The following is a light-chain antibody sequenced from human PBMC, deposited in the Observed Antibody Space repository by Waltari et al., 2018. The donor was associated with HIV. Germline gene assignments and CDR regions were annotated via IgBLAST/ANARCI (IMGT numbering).Light chain of an antibody. J-gene: IGKJ1*01. CDR3: QQYNNWPSAWT. CDR1: QSVSSN. CDR2: GAS. Sequence: EIVMTQSPATLSVSPGERATLSCRASQSVSSNLAWYQQKPGQAPWLLIYGASTRATGRPARFSGSGSGTEFTLTISSLQSEDCAVYYCQQYNNWPSAWTFGQGTKVEIK. V-gene: IGKV3-15*01.